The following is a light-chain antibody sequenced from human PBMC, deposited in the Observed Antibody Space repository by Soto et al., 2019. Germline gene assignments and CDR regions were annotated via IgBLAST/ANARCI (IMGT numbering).Light chain of an antibody. CDR2: AAS. Sequence: DIQMTQSPSSLSASVGDRVTITCRASQTISSYLNWYQQKPGKVPRVLIYAASSLQSGVPSRFSGSGSGTDFTLTISSLQPEDFATYYCQQSYSSPPTFGGGTKLDIK. CDR1: QTISSY. J-gene: IGKJ4*01. V-gene: IGKV1-39*01. CDR3: QQSYSSPPT.